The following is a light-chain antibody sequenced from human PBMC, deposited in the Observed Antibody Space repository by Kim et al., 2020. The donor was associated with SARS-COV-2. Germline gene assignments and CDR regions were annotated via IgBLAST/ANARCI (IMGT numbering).Light chain of an antibody. CDR2: RNN. V-gene: IGLV1-44*01. CDR1: NSNIGVNT. CDR3: ATWDDSLNAWV. J-gene: IGLJ3*02. Sequence: GQRVTISCSGINSNIGVNTVNWYQQFPGTAPKLLIYRNNQRPSGVPDRFSGSKSGTSASLALSGLLSEDEADYYCATWDDSLNAWVFGGGTKLTVL.